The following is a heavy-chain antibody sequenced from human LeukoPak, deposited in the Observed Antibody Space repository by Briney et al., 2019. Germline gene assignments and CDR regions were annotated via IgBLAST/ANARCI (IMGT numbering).Heavy chain of an antibody. CDR2: MYSGDST. J-gene: IGHJ5*02. CDR3: ARADGYSSWFVH. Sequence: PGGSLRLSCAASGFTVRSNYMTWVRRAPGKGLEWVSVMYSGDSTYYDDSVKGRFTISRDNSKNTLDLQMNSLRDEDTGVYYCARADGYSSWFVHWGQGTLVTVSS. V-gene: IGHV3-53*01. CDR1: GFTVRSNY. D-gene: IGHD5-18*01.